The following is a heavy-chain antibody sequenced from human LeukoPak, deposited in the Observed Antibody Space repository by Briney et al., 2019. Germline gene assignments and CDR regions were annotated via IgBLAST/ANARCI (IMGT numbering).Heavy chain of an antibody. Sequence: GRSLRLSCAASGFTFSDYYMSWIRQAPGKGLEWVSYISSSGSTIYYADSVKGRFTISRDNAKNSLYLQMNSLRAEDTAVYYCARGQYYYDSSGYWGFDYWGQGTLVTVSS. CDR3: ARGQYYYDSSGYWGFDY. CDR1: GFTFSDYY. CDR2: ISSSGSTI. J-gene: IGHJ4*02. D-gene: IGHD3-22*01. V-gene: IGHV3-11*01.